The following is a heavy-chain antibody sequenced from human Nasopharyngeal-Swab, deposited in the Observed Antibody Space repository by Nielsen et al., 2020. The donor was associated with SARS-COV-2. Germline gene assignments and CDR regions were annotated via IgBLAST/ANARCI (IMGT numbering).Heavy chain of an antibody. CDR2: IKQDGSEK. Sequence: ETLSLTCAASGFTFSSYWISWVRRAPGKGLEWVANIKQDGSEKYYVDSVKGRFTISRDNAKNSLYLQMNSLRAEDTAVYYCARDSVATGEDYYYYGMDVWGQGTTVTVSS. CDR3: ARDSVATGEDYYYYGMDV. D-gene: IGHD5-12*01. J-gene: IGHJ6*02. V-gene: IGHV3-7*01. CDR1: GFTFSSYW.